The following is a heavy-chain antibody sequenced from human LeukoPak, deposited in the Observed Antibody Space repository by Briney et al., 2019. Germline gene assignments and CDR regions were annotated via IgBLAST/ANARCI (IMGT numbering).Heavy chain of an antibody. D-gene: IGHD3-22*01. V-gene: IGHV1-46*01. J-gene: IGHJ4*02. CDR2: INPSGGSP. CDR3: ARDRGRSGYYYAFDY. CDR1: GYTFTSYH. Sequence: ASVKVSCKASGYTFTSYHLHWVRQAPGQGLEWMGIINPSGGSPNYAQKFQGRVTMTRDMSTSTVNMELSSLRSEDTAVYYCARDRGRSGYYYAFDYWGQGTLVTVSS.